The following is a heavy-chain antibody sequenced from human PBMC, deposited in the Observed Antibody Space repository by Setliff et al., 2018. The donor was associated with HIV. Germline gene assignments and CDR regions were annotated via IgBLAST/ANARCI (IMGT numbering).Heavy chain of an antibody. CDR2: IYYSGGT. V-gene: IGHV4-31*03. CDR1: GGSISSGGYY. CDR3: ARVPTNPDVYYYYMDV. Sequence: PSETLSLTCTVSGGSISSGGYYWSWIRQHPGKGLEWIGYIYYSGGTYYNPSLKSRVTISVDTSKNQFSLKLSSVTAADTAVYYCARVPTNPDVYYYYMDVWGKGTTVTVSS. J-gene: IGHJ6*03.